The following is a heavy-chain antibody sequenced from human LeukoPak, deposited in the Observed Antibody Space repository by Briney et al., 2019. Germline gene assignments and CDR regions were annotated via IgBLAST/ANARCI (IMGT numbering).Heavy chain of an antibody. J-gene: IGHJ4*02. CDR1: GFTFSDYY. Sequence: GGSLRLSCAASGFTFSDYYMSWIRQAPGKGLEWVSYISSSGSTIYYADSVKGRFTISRDNAKNSLYLQMNSLRAEDTAVYYCARIESPVIPFIVVVADALFDYWGQGTLVTVSS. CDR3: ARIESPVIPFIVVVADALFDY. D-gene: IGHD2-15*01. V-gene: IGHV3-11*04. CDR2: ISSSGSTI.